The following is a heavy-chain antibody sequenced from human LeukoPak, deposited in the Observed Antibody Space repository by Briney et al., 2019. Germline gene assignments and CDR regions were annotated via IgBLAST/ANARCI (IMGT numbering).Heavy chain of an antibody. J-gene: IGHJ4*02. V-gene: IGHV3-33*08. CDR3: ATFSSSWLGGDY. CDR1: GFTFSSYA. Sequence: GRSLRLSCAASGFTFSSYAMHWVRQAPGKGLEWVAVIWYDGSNKYYADSVKGRFTISRDNSKNTLYLQMNSLRAEDTAVYYCATFSSSWLGGDYWGQGTLVTVSS. D-gene: IGHD6-13*01. CDR2: IWYDGSNK.